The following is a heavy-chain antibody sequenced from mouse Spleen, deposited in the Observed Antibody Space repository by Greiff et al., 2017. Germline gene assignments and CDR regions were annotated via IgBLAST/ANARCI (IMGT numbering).Heavy chain of an antibody. CDR1: GFTFSDYY. J-gene: IGHJ2*01. V-gene: IGHV5-12*01. CDR2: ISNGGGST. Sequence: EVQVVESGGGLVQPGGSLKLSCAASGFTFSDYYMHWVRQTPEKRLEWVAYISNGGGSTYYPDTVKGRFTISRDNAKNTLYLQMSRLKSEDTAMYYCARLFRYFDYWGQGTTLTVSS. CDR3: ARLFRYFDY.